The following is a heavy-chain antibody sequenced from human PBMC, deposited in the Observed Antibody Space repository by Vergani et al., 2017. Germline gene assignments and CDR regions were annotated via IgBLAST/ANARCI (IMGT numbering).Heavy chain of an antibody. CDR3: ARNSGISTTRDYYARDV. Sequence: LEESGGGSVKPGGSLRLSCAASGFKFSDHYMSWIRQAPGKGLEWVSHISPGASTVSYTDSVTGRFTVARDNDNNALSLDMTILRVEDTAVYYCARNSGISTTRDYYARDVWCHERTVIIFS. CDR2: ISPGASTV. J-gene: IGHJ6*02. CDR1: GFKFSDHY. D-gene: IGHD1-1*01. V-gene: IGHV3-11*04.